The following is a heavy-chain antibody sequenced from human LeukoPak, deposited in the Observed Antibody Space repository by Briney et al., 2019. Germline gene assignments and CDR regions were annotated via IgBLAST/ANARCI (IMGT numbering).Heavy chain of an antibody. D-gene: IGHD3-10*01. Sequence: GGSLRLSCAASGFTFSSYAMSWVRQAPGKGLEWVSVIYSGGSTYYADSVKGRFTIPRDNSKNTLYLQMNSLRDEDTAAYYCAREDGSGSYPGYYYGMDVWGQGTTVTVSS. CDR3: AREDGSGSYPGYYYGMDV. CDR2: IYSGGST. CDR1: GFTFSSYA. V-gene: IGHV3-23*03. J-gene: IGHJ6*02.